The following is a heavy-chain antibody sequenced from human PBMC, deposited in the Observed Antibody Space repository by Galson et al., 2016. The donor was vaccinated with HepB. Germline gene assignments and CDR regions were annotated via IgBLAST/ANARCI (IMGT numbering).Heavy chain of an antibody. Sequence: SLRLSCAASEFTFTNAWMSWVRQAPGKGLEWVGRIRSKTDGGTTDYAAPVKGRFTISRDDSKNTLYMQMNNLKTEDTAVYYCTTVGYIDYGGYSALRYWGQGTLVTVSP. D-gene: IGHD4-17*01. J-gene: IGHJ4*02. CDR1: EFTFTNAW. CDR3: TTVGYIDYGGYSALRY. V-gene: IGHV3-15*01. CDR2: IRSKTDGGTT.